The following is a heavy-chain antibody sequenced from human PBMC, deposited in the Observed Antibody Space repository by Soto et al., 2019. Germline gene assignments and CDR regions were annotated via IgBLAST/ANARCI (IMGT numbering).Heavy chain of an antibody. Sequence: QLQLQESGPGLVKPSETLSLTCTVSGGSISRSSYYWAWIRQPPGKGLEWIGSIYYSGTPYYNPPIKSRVTISVHTSKNQFFLKLSSVTAADTAVYYCASQVLWLRDYYYYGMDVWGQGTTVTVSS. CDR2: IYYSGTP. CDR1: GGSISRSSYY. CDR3: ASQVLWLRDYYYYGMDV. J-gene: IGHJ6*02. D-gene: IGHD5-12*01. V-gene: IGHV4-39*01.